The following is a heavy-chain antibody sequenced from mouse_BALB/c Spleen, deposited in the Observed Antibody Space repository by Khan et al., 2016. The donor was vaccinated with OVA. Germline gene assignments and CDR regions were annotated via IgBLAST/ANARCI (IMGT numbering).Heavy chain of an antibody. CDR2: IYPYNDDT. D-gene: IGHD2-12*01. J-gene: IGHJ2*01. CDR3: ARNYRYDVYFDY. Sequence: EVQLQESGPELVKPGASVSMSCKASGYTFTSYVMHWLRQKPGQGLEWIGYIYPYNDDTKYNEKFKGMATLTSDKSSRTAYMELRRLTSEDTAVYYCARNYRYDVYFDYWGQGTTLTVSS. CDR1: GYTFTSYV. V-gene: IGHV1S136*01.